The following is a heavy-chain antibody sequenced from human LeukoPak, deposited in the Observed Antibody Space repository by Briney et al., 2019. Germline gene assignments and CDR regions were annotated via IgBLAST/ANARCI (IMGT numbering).Heavy chain of an antibody. CDR2: IYYSGST. V-gene: IGHV4-39*07. CDR3: ARDPGGGSGSNEGVWFDP. D-gene: IGHD3-10*01. Sequence: SETLSLTCTVSGGSISSSSYYWGWIRQPPGKGLEWIGSIYYSGSTYYNPSLKSRVTISVDTSKNQFSLKLSSVTAADTAVYYCARDPGGGSGSNEGVWFDPWGQGTLVTVSS. CDR1: GGSISSSSYY. J-gene: IGHJ5*02.